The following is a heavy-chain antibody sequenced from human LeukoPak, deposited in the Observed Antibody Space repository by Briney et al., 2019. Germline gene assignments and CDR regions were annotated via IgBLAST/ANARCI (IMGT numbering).Heavy chain of an antibody. J-gene: IGHJ4*02. D-gene: IGHD5-18*01. CDR1: GGSISSSSYY. CDR3: ARDSRGYSYVGPDY. CDR2: IYYSGST. Sequence: PSETLSLTCTVSGGSISSSSYYWGWIRQPPGKGLEWIGSIYYSGSTYYNPSLKSRVTISVDTSKNQFSLKLSSVTAADTAVYYCARDSRGYSYVGPDYWGQGTLVTVSS. V-gene: IGHV4-39*02.